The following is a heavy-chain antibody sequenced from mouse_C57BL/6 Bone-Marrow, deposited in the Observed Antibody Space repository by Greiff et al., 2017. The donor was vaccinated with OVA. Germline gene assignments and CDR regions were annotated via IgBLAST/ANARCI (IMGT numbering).Heavy chain of an antibody. J-gene: IGHJ3*01. D-gene: IGHD1-1*01. CDR1: GFTFSDYG. Sequence: EVQRVESGGGLVKPGGSLKLSCAASGFTFSDYGMHWVRQAPEKGLEWVAYISSGSSTIYYADTVKGRFTISRDNAKNTLFLQMTSLRSEDTAMYYCARPPLYGSSPWFAYWGQGTLVTVSA. V-gene: IGHV5-17*01. CDR3: ARPPLYGSSPWFAY. CDR2: ISSGSSTI.